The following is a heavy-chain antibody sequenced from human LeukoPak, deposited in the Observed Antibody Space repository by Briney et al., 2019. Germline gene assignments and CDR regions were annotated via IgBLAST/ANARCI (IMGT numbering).Heavy chain of an antibody. D-gene: IGHD3-10*01. J-gene: IGHJ6*03. CDR1: GFTFSSYA. V-gene: IGHV3-30*04. Sequence: GGSLRLSCAASGFTFSSYAMHWVRQAPGKGLEWVAVISYDGSNKYYADSVKGRFTISRDNSKNTLYLQMNSLRAEDTAAYYCAFAGSGSLHYMDVWGKGTTVTISS. CDR2: ISYDGSNK. CDR3: AFAGSGSLHYMDV.